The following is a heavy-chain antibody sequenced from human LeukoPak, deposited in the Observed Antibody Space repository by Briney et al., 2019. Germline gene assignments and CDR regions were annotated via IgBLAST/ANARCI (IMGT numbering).Heavy chain of an antibody. Sequence: PGGSLRLSCAASGFTFSSYSMNWVRQAPGKGLEWVSSISSSSSYIYYADSVKGRFTISRDNAKNSLYLQMNSLRAEDTAVYYCARDPGYSSGWYGGFDYFDYWGQGTLVTVSS. V-gene: IGHV3-21*01. CDR2: ISSSSSYI. J-gene: IGHJ4*02. D-gene: IGHD6-19*01. CDR1: GFTFSSYS. CDR3: ARDPGYSSGWYGGFDYFDY.